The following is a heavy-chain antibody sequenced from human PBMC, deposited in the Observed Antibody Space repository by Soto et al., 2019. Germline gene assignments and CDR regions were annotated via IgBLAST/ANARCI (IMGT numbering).Heavy chain of an antibody. J-gene: IGHJ3*02. CDR3: ARAYSSSWYAFDI. V-gene: IGHV3-53*01. CDR1: GFTVSSNY. CDR2: IYSGGST. D-gene: IGHD6-13*01. Sequence: GGSLRLSCAASGFTVSSNYMSWVRQAPGKGLEWVSVIYSGGSTYYADSVKGRFTISRDNSKNTLYLQMNSLRAEDTAVYYCARAYSSSWYAFDIWGQGTMVTVSS.